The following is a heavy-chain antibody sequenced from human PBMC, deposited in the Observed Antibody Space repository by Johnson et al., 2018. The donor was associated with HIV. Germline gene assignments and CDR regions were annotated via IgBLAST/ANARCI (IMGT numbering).Heavy chain of an antibody. CDR3: AREANAFDI. Sequence: VQLVESGGGVVQPGRSLRLSCAASGFTFSSYAMHWVRQAPGKGLEWVSAIYSGGSTYYADSVKGRFTISRDNSKNTLYLQMNSLRAEDTAVYYCAREANAFDIWGQGTMVTVSS. J-gene: IGHJ3*02. CDR1: GFTFSSYA. CDR2: IYSGGST. V-gene: IGHV3-66*01.